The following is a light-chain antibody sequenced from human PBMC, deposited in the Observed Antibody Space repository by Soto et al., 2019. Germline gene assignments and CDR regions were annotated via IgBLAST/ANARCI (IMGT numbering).Light chain of an antibody. CDR1: QSISRW. V-gene: IGKV1-5*01. J-gene: IGKJ1*01. CDR3: QQYNSYPWT. CDR2: DAS. Sequence: DIQMTQSPSTLSASVGDGVTITCRASQSISRWLAWSQQKPGKAPKLLIYDASSLESGVPSRFSGSGSGTEFTLTISSLQPDDFATYYCQQYNSYPWTFGQGTKVDIK.